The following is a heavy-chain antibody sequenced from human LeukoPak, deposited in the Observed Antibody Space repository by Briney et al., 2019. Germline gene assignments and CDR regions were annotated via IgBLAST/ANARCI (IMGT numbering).Heavy chain of an antibody. CDR2: IIPIFGTA. D-gene: IGHD6-13*01. CDR3: ARDPSSIAAAGTHWFDP. V-gene: IGHV1-69*05. Sequence: SVKVSCKASGGTFSSYAISWVRQAPGQGLEWMGGIIPIFGTANYAQKLQGRVTMTTDTSTSTAYMELRSLRSDDTAVYYCARDPSSIAAAGTHWFDPWGQGTLVTVSS. J-gene: IGHJ5*02. CDR1: GGTFSSYA.